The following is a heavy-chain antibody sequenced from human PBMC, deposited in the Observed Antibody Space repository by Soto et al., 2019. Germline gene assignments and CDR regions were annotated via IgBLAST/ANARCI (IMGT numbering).Heavy chain of an antibody. CDR2: ISGSGGST. Sequence: VGSLRPSCASAGCTCSSYSMSQVRQAPGKGLEWVSAISGSGGSTYYADSVKGRFTISRDNSKNTLYLQMNSLRAEDTAVYYYATGLSVLMVYAMYYWGQGTLVTVSS. V-gene: IGHV3-23*01. J-gene: IGHJ4*02. CDR1: GCTCSSYS. D-gene: IGHD2-8*01. CDR3: ATGLSVLMVYAMYY.